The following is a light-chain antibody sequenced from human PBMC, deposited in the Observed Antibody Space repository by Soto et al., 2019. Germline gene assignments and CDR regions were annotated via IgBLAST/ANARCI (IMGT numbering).Light chain of an antibody. Sequence: DIQMTQSPSTLSASVGDRVTITCRASQSIGSWLAWFQRKPGKAPKLLIYKASSLESGVPSRFSGSGSGTEFTLTISSLQPDDFATYYCQQYNSFSTFGQGTKVEIK. CDR3: QQYNSFST. V-gene: IGKV1-5*03. J-gene: IGKJ1*01. CDR1: QSIGSW. CDR2: KAS.